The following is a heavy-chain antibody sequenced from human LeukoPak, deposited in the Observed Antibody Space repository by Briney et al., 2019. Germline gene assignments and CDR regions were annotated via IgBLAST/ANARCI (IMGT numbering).Heavy chain of an antibody. CDR2: SSSSSSYI. Sequence: GGSLRLPCAASGFTFSSYSMNWVRQAPGKGLEWVSSSSSSSSYIYYADSVKGRFTISRDNAKNSLYLQMNSLRAEDTAVYYCAREGWELGAFDIWGQGTMVTVSS. J-gene: IGHJ3*02. CDR1: GFTFSSYS. D-gene: IGHD1-26*01. V-gene: IGHV3-21*01. CDR3: AREGWELGAFDI.